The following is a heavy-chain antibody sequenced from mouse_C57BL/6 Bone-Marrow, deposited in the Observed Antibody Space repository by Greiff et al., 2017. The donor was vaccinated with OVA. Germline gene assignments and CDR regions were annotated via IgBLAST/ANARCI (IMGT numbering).Heavy chain of an antibody. CDR3: ARDLPLDY. Sequence: EVMLVESGGGLVKPGGSLKLSCAASGFTFSSYAMSWVRQTPEKRLEWVATISDGGSYTYYPDNVKGRFTISRDNAKNNLYLQMSHLKSEDTAMYYCARDLPLDYWGQGTTLTVSS. CDR1: GFTFSSYA. CDR2: ISDGGSYT. J-gene: IGHJ2*01. V-gene: IGHV5-4*01. D-gene: IGHD5-5*01.